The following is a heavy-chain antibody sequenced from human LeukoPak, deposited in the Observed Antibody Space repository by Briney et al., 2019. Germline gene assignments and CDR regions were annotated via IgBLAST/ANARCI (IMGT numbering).Heavy chain of an antibody. D-gene: IGHD3-22*01. J-gene: IGHJ6*02. V-gene: IGHV4-34*01. CDR2: ISHSGST. CDR1: GGSFSGYY. CDR3: ASPYYYDSSGYPPDPYYYYGMDV. Sequence: SETLSLTCAVYGGSFSGYYWSWIRQPPGKGLEWIGEISHSGSTNYNPSLKSRVTISVDTSKNQFSLKLSSVTAADTAVYYCASPYYYDSSGYPPDPYYYYGMDVWGQGTTVTVSS.